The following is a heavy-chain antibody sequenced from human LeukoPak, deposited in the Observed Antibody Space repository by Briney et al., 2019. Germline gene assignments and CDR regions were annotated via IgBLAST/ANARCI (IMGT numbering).Heavy chain of an antibody. CDR3: AKAFDYDFWSGSSTGGDY. Sequence: PGGSLRLSCAASGFTFSSYSMNWVRQAPGKGLEWVSAISGSGSSTYYADSVKGRFTISRDNSKNTLYLQINSLRAEDTAVYYCAKAFDYDFWSGSSTGGDYWGQGTLVTVSS. D-gene: IGHD3-3*01. J-gene: IGHJ4*02. CDR2: ISGSGSST. CDR1: GFTFSSYS. V-gene: IGHV3-23*01.